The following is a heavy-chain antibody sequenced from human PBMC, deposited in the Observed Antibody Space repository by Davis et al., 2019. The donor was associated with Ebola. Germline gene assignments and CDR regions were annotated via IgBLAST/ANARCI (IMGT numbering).Heavy chain of an antibody. CDR3: TSSVEMATIVVDY. CDR1: GFTFSGSA. D-gene: IGHD5-24*01. Sequence: GESLKISCAASGFTFSGSAMHWVRQASGKGLEWVGRIRSKANSYATAYAASVKGRFTISRDDSKNTAHLQMNSLKTEDTAVYYCTSSVEMATIVVDYWGQGTLVTVSS. J-gene: IGHJ4*02. CDR2: IRSKANSYAT. V-gene: IGHV3-73*01.